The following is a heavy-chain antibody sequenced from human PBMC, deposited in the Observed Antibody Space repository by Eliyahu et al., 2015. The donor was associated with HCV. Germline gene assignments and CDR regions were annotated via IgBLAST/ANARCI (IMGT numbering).Heavy chain of an antibody. Sequence: EMQLVESGGGLVKPGGSLRLSCAGSGFXFTNAWMHWVRQAPGKGLEWAGRIKSKTQGGTIDYASPVKGRFSISRDDSRNSVYLQMDSLKTEDTAVYYCTTDYKWGFGFWGQGTLVIVSS. CDR1: GFXFTNAW. CDR2: IKSKTQGGTI. J-gene: IGHJ4*02. V-gene: IGHV3-15*07. D-gene: IGHD1-1*01. CDR3: TTDYKWGFGF.